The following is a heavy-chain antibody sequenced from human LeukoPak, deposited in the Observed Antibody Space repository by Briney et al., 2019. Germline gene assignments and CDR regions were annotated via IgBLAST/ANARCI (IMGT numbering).Heavy chain of an antibody. J-gene: IGHJ4*02. CDR1: GFTFSTFG. D-gene: IGHD3-22*01. CDR2: ISYDGSNK. Sequence: PGGSLRLSCAASGFTFSTFGMHWVRQAPGKGLEWVAVISYDGSNKYYADSVKGRFTISRDNSKNTLYLQMNSLRAEDTAVYYCAKTHFPYDSSGYAGYWGQGTLVTVSS. CDR3: AKTHFPYDSSGYAGY. V-gene: IGHV3-30*18.